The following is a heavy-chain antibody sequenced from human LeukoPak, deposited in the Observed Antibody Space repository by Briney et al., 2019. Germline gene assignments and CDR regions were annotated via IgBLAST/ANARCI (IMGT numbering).Heavy chain of an antibody. CDR3: AKHGYYGSGSYFKGVLKKGAFDI. D-gene: IGHD3-10*01. CDR2: ISGSGGST. V-gene: IGHV3-23*01. CDR1: GFTFSSYG. J-gene: IGHJ3*02. Sequence: GRSLRLSCAASGFTFSSYGMHWVRQAPGKGLEWVSAISGSGGSTYYADSVKGRFTISRDNSKNTLYLQMNSLRAEDTAVYYCAKHGYYGSGSYFKGVLKKGAFDIWGQGTMVTVSS.